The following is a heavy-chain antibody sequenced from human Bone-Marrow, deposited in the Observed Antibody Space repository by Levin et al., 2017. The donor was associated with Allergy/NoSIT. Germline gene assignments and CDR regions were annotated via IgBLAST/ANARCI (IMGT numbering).Heavy chain of an antibody. V-gene: IGHV1-2*02. CDR2: INPNSGGT. D-gene: IGHD3-22*01. Sequence: ASVKVSCKASGYTFTDYYMNWVRQAPGQGLEWMGWINPNSGGTNYAQKFQGRVTMTRDTSISTAYMELSGLRSDDTAVYYCARDPDDYDRAVESWGQGTMVTVSS. J-gene: IGHJ3*02. CDR1: GYTFTDYY. CDR3: ARDPDDYDRAVES.